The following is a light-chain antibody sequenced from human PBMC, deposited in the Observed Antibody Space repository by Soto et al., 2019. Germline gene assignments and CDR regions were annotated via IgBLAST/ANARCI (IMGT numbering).Light chain of an antibody. Sequence: EIVLTQSPATLPSSPGXTATLSCRTSQYLATRLACDQHKPGQAPRLLIYYTSNRATGVPARFSGSGSGTDFTLTISSLAPEDFAIYYCHQRQSWPRRFRQGTKVDIK. J-gene: IGKJ1*01. CDR1: QYLATR. V-gene: IGKV3-11*01. CDR2: YTS. CDR3: HQRQSWPRR.